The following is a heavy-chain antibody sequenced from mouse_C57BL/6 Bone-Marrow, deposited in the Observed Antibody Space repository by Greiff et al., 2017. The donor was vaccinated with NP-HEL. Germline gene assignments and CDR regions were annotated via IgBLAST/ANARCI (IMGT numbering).Heavy chain of an antibody. CDR1: GFTFNTYA. Sequence: EVQRVESGGGLVQPKGSLKLSCAASGFTFNTYAMHWVRQAPGKGLEWVARIRSKSSNYATYYADSVKDRFTISRDDSQSMLYLQMNNLKTEDTAMYYCVREGGVITTVVADYWGQGTTLTVSS. CDR2: IRSKSSNYAT. D-gene: IGHD1-1*01. V-gene: IGHV10-3*01. CDR3: VREGGVITTVVADY. J-gene: IGHJ2*01.